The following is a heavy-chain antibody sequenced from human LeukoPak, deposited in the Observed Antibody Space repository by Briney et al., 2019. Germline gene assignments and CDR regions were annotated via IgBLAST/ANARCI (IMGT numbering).Heavy chain of an antibody. V-gene: IGHV3-21*01. D-gene: IGHD3-16*02. Sequence: GRSLRLSCVASGFILDDYAVHWVRQAPGKGLEWVSSISSSSSYIYYADSVKGRFTISRDNAKNSLYLQMNSLRAEDTAVYYCARDSGDYVWGSYRTPIDYWGQGTLVTVSS. CDR2: ISSSSSYI. CDR3: ARDSGDYVWGSYRTPIDY. CDR1: GFILDDYA. J-gene: IGHJ4*02.